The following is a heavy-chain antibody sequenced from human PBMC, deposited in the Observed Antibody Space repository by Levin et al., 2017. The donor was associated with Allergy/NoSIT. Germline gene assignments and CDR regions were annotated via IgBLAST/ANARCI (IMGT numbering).Heavy chain of an antibody. CDR3: ARGKAAPVSDC. CDR1: GGSISSYY. V-gene: IGHV4-59*01. Sequence: SETLSLTCTVSGGSISSYYWSWIRQPPGKGLEWIGYIYYSGSTNYNPSLKSRVTISVDTSKNQFSLKLSSVTAADTAVYYCARGKAAPVSDCWGRGTLVTVSS. D-gene: IGHD6-25*01. CDR2: IYYSGST. J-gene: IGHJ4*02.